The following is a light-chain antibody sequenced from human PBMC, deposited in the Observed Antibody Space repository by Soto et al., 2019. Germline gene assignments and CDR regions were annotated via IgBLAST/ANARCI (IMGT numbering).Light chain of an antibody. CDR1: QSVGIK. CDR2: DTS. Sequence: EVVMTQSPATLSVSPGERATLSCRASQSVGIKLAWYQHNPGQAPRLLIYDTSTRATGIPARFSGSGSGTEFTLTISSLQSEDFAVYYCQQYYKWPPITFGQGTLLEIK. V-gene: IGKV3-15*01. CDR3: QQYYKWPPIT. J-gene: IGKJ5*01.